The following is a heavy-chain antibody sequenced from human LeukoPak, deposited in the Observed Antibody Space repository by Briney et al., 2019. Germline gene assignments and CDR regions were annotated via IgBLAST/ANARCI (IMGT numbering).Heavy chain of an antibody. Sequence: GASVKVSCKASGYTFTGYYMHWVRQAPGQRLEWMGWINPNSGSTNYAQKFQGRVTMTRDTSISTAYMELSRLRSDDTAVYYCARGSYSHYYYYYMDVWGKGTTVTVSS. J-gene: IGHJ6*03. CDR2: INPNSGST. V-gene: IGHV1-2*02. CDR3: ARGSYSHYYYYYMDV. CDR1: GYTFTGYY. D-gene: IGHD1-26*01.